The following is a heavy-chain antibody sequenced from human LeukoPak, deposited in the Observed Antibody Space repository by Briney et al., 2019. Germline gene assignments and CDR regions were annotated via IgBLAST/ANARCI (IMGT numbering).Heavy chain of an antibody. Sequence: GESLKISCKGSGYSFTSYWIGWVYQMPGKGLEWMGIIYPGDSDTRYSPSFQGQVTISADKSISTAYLQWSSLKASDSAMYYCARQTRGGIAAAGSDYWGQGTLVTVSS. CDR3: ARQTRGGIAAAGSDY. CDR1: GYSFTSYW. CDR2: IYPGDSDT. J-gene: IGHJ4*02. D-gene: IGHD6-13*01. V-gene: IGHV5-51*07.